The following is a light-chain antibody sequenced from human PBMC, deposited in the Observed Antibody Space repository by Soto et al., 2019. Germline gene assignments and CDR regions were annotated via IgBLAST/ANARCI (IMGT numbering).Light chain of an antibody. CDR3: QQHNNWPPLT. V-gene: IGKV3-15*01. Sequence: EIVMTQSPATLSVSPGERATLSCRASQSVSNNLAWYQQKPGQAPRLLIYGASTRATGIPARFSGSGSGAVCTLTISNLQSEDFSVYYCQQHNNWPPLTVGGGTKLDIK. J-gene: IGKJ4*01. CDR2: GAS. CDR1: QSVSNN.